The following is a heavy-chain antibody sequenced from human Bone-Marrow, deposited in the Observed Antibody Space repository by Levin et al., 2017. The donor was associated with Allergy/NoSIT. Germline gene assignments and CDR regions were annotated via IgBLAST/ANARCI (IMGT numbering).Heavy chain of an antibody. CDR3: AKGLHHFDY. Sequence: GESLKISCAASGFTFSSYAMSWVRQAPGKGLEWVSAISGSGGSTYYADSVKGRFTISRDNSKNTLYLQMNSLRAEDTAVYYCAKGLHHFDYWGQGTLVTVSS. CDR2: ISGSGGST. CDR1: GFTFSSYA. J-gene: IGHJ4*02. D-gene: IGHD5-18*01. V-gene: IGHV3-23*01.